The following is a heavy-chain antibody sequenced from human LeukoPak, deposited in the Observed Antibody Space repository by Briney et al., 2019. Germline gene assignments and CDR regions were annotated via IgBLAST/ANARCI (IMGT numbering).Heavy chain of an antibody. CDR1: GYTFTGYY. Sequence: ASVKVSCXASGYTFTGYYMHWVRQAPGQGLVWMGWMNPNSGGTNYAQKFQGRVTMTRDTSISTAYMELSRLRSDDTAVYYCARGYCSSTSCYTEYYYYYMDVWGKGTTVTVSS. V-gene: IGHV1-2*02. J-gene: IGHJ6*03. CDR2: MNPNSGGT. D-gene: IGHD2-2*02. CDR3: ARGYCSSTSCYTEYYYYYMDV.